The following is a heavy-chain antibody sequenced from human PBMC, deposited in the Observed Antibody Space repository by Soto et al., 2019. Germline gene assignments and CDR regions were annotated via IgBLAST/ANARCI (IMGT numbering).Heavy chain of an antibody. D-gene: IGHD1-26*01. CDR2: ISYDGSNK. V-gene: IGHV3-30-3*01. CDR1: GFTFSSYA. J-gene: IGHJ4*02. Sequence: PGGSLRLSCAASGFTFSSYAMHWVRQAPGKGLEWVAVISYDGSNKYYADSVKGRFTISRDNSKNTLYLQMNSLRAEDTAVYYCARDVGEVGATGGYYFDYWGQGTLVT. CDR3: ARDVGEVGATGGYYFDY.